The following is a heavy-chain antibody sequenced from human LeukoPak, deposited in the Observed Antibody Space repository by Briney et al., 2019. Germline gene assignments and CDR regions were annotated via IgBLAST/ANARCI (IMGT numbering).Heavy chain of an antibody. V-gene: IGHV4-59*01. CDR1: DGSINSYY. CDR2: IYYNGNT. D-gene: IGHD1-26*01. Sequence: SETLSLTCSVSDGSINSYYWNWIRRPPGKGLEWIGYIYYNGNTNYSPSLKSRVTMSVDTSKNLFSLKVSSVTAADTAVYYCARGRSSYYGMDVWGQGTTVTVSS. J-gene: IGHJ6*02. CDR3: ARGRSSYYGMDV.